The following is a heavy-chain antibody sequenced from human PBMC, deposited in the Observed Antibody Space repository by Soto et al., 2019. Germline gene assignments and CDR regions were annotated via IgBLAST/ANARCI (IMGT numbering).Heavy chain of an antibody. Sequence: QVQLRESGPGLVKPSETLSLTCTVSGGSISSYYWGWIRQPPGQGLEWIGYIYYSGSSNYNPSLKSRVTISLDTSQNQFSLKLTSVTAADTAVYYCERVPSSRYGNWFDPWGQGTLVTVSS. V-gene: IGHV4-59*01. CDR2: IYYSGSS. J-gene: IGHJ5*02. D-gene: IGHD6-13*01. CDR1: GGSISSYY. CDR3: ERVPSSRYGNWFDP.